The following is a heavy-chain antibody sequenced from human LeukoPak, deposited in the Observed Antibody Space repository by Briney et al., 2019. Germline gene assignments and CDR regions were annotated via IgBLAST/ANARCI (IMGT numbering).Heavy chain of an antibody. D-gene: IGHD2-2*01. Sequence: SQTLSLTCTVSGGSISSGGYYWSWTRQHPGKGLEWIGYIYYSGSTYYNPSLKSRVTISVDTSKNQFSLKLSSVTAADTAVYYCARAVGYCSSTSCHPRWFDPWGQGTLVTVSS. CDR2: IYYSGST. J-gene: IGHJ5*02. V-gene: IGHV4-31*03. CDR3: ARAVGYCSSTSCHPRWFDP. CDR1: GGSISSGGYY.